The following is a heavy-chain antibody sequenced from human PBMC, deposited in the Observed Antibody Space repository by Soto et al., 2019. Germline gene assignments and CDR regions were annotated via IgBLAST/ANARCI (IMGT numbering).Heavy chain of an antibody. V-gene: IGHV3-30-3*01. CDR1: GFTFSSYA. CDR3: ARDRGIAARPEYYYYYGMDV. CDR2: ISYDGSNK. D-gene: IGHD6-6*01. J-gene: IGHJ6*02. Sequence: PGGSLRLSCAASGFTFSSYAMHWVRQAPGKGLEWVAVISYDGSNKYYADSVKGRFTISRDNSKNTLYLQMNSLRAEDTAVYYCARDRGIAARPEYYYYYGMDVWGQGTTVTVSS.